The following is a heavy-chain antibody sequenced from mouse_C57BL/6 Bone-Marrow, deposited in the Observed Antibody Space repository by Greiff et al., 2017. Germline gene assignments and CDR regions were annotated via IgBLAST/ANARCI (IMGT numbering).Heavy chain of an antibody. V-gene: IGHV1-53*01. J-gene: IGHJ3*01. CDR3: ARSRVYGNYVWFAY. D-gene: IGHD2-1*01. CDR1: GYTFTSYW. Sequence: VQLQQPGTELVQPGASVKLSCKASGYTFTSYWMHWVQQRPGQGLEWIGNINPSNGGTYYTETIKSQATLPLDKSSSTAYMQLSSLRSEDSAVYDCARSRVYGNYVWFAYWGQGTLVTVSA. CDR2: INPSNGGT.